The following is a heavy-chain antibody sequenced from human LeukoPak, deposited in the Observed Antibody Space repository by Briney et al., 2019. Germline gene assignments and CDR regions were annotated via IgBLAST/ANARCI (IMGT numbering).Heavy chain of an antibody. CDR2: IYWDDDK. D-gene: IGHD3-22*01. J-gene: IGHJ4*02. V-gene: IGHV2-5*02. CDR1: GFSLSTSGVG. Sequence: ESGPTLVKPTQTLTLTCTFSGFSLSTSGVGVGWIRQPPGKALEWLALIYWDDDKRYSPSLKSRLTITKDTSKNQVVLTMTNMDPVDTATYYCAHKLGSGYVNPLGYWGQGTLVTVSS. CDR3: AHKLGSGYVNPLGY.